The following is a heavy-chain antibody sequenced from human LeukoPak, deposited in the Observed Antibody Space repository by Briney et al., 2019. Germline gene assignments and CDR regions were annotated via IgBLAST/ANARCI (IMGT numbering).Heavy chain of an antibody. D-gene: IGHD1-26*01. J-gene: IGHJ4*02. CDR2: IYFSGST. CDR3: ARHKSSGTYPLDY. V-gene: IGHV4-59*08. Sequence: SSETLSLTCAVSGGSISTYFWSWIRQPPGKGLEWIGHIYFSGSTNYNPSLKSRVTISVDTSKNQFSLKLSSVTAADTAVYYCARHKSSGTYPLDYWGQGTLVTVSS. CDR1: GGSISTYF.